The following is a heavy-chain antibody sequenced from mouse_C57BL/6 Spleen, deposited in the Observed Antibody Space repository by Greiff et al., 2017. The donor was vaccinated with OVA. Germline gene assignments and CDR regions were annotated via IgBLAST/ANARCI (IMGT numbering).Heavy chain of an antibody. J-gene: IGHJ3*01. CDR1: GYTFTSYG. CDR2: IYPRSGNT. CDR3: ARPPDASFAY. D-gene: IGHD6-1*01. V-gene: IGHV1-81*01. Sequence: QVQLKESGAELARPGASVKLSCKASGYTFTSYGISWVKQRTGQGLEWIGEIYPRSGNTYYNEKFKGKATLTADKSSSTAYMELRSLTSEDSAVYFCARPPDASFAYWDQGTLVTVSA.